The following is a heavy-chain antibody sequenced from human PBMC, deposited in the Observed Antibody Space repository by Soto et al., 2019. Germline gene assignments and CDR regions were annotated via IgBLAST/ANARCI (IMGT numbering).Heavy chain of an antibody. V-gene: IGHV5-51*01. CDR1: GYSFTSYW. CDR2: IYPGDSDT. Sequence: GESLKISCKGSGYSFTSYWIGWVRQMPGKGLEWMGIIYPGDSDTRYSPSFQGQVTISADKSISTAYLQWSSLKASDTAMYYCARSITIFGVVEDAFDIWGQGTMVTVSS. CDR3: ARSITIFGVVEDAFDI. J-gene: IGHJ3*02. D-gene: IGHD3-3*01.